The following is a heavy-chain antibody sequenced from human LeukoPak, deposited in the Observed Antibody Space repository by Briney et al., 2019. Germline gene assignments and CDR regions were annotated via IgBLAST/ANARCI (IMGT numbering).Heavy chain of an antibody. CDR2: ISGSGGST. D-gene: IGHD3-16*02. V-gene: IGHV3-23*01. CDR1: GFTFSSYA. J-gene: IGHJ4*02. CDR3: AKDHYDYVWGSYRPSFTAGLV. Sequence: PGGSLRLSCAASGFTFSSYAMSWVRPAPGKGLEWVSAISGSGGSTYYADSVKGRFTISRDNSKNTLYLQMNSLRAEDTAVYYCAKDHYDYVWGSYRPSFTAGLVWGQGTLVTVSS.